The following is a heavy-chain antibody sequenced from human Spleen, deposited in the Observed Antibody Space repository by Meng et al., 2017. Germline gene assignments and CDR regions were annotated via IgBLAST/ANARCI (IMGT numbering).Heavy chain of an antibody. J-gene: IGHJ1*01. Sequence: GQLVKSGGGLVQPGGSLSLACAASGFTFSGHWMHWVRQAPGKGLVWVSRINTDGSTTTYADSVKGRFSISRDNAKNTLYLQMNSLRAEDTAVYYCTNDRLNHWGQGTLVTVSS. V-gene: IGHV3-74*01. CDR3: TNDRLNH. CDR2: INTDGSTT. D-gene: IGHD1-1*01. CDR1: GFTFSGHW.